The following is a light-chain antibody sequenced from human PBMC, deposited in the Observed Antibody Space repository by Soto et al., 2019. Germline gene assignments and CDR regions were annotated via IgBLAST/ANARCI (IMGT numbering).Light chain of an antibody. Sequence: EVVLTQSPDTLSLPPGERATLSCRASQSISSYLAWYQQKTGQAPRLLIYDASSRATGIPARFSGSGSGTDFTLNISSLEPEDFAVYYCQQLTDWPPKWTGGQGTKGDIK. J-gene: IGKJ1*01. V-gene: IGKV3-11*01. CDR1: QSISSY. CDR3: QQLTDWPPKWT. CDR2: DAS.